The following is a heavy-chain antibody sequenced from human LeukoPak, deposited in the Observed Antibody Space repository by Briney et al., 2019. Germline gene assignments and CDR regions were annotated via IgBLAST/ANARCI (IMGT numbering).Heavy chain of an antibody. CDR3: ARFSSGCSTSSCYLTY. CDR2: IHDTGST. J-gene: IGHJ4*02. Sequence: PSETLSLTCSVSGGSLSSHYWSWIRQPPGKGLELIGHIHDTGSTFYNPSLRGRVTISLDTCNNQFSLKLPSMPAADTAVYYCARFSSGCSTSSCYLTYWGQGTLVTVS. CDR1: GGSLSSHY. V-gene: IGHV4-59*11. D-gene: IGHD2-2*01.